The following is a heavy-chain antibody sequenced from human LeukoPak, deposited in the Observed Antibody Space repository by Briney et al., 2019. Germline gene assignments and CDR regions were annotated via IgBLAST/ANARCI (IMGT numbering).Heavy chain of an antibody. Sequence: ASVKVSCKASGYTFSIYSIDWVRQAPGQGLEWVGTIDPNGGTTSFAQKFQGRVTLTRDMSTNTVSMEMRSLRSEDTAVYFCAREGATREYNGDSWRHFFDIWGQGTLVTVS. V-gene: IGHV1-46*01. CDR1: GYTFSIYS. CDR3: AREGATREYNGDSWRHFFDI. CDR2: IDPNGGTT. D-gene: IGHD1-26*01. J-gene: IGHJ4*02.